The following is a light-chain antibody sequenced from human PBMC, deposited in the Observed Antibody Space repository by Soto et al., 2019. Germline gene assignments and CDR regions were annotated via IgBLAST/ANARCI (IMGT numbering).Light chain of an antibody. V-gene: IGKV3-20*01. CDR3: QYYGGSFT. CDR1: QSIDSKS. Sequence: EIVLTQSPGTLFLSPGERATVSCRTSQSIDSKSLVWYQQRVGQAPRLLIYGTSSRGTGIPDRFSGSGSGTDFTLTISRLEPEDFAVYFCQYYGGSFTFGPGTKVEIK. J-gene: IGKJ3*01. CDR2: GTS.